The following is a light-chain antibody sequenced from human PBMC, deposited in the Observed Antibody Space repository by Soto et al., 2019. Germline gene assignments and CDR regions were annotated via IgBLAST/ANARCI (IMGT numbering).Light chain of an antibody. CDR2: WGS. Sequence: DLVMTQSPLSLPVTPGEPASISCRSSQSLLHSNGYNYLDWYLQKPGQSPQVLIYWGSNGASGVPDRFSGSGSGTDFTLKISRVEAEDVGVYYCMQALQTPLTFGQGTKVEIK. CDR1: QSLLHSNGYNY. V-gene: IGKV2-28*01. CDR3: MQALQTPLT. J-gene: IGKJ1*01.